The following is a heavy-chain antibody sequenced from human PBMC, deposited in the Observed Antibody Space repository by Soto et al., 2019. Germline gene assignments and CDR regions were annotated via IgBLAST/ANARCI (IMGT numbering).Heavy chain of an antibody. CDR3: ARAYSYTDGYAIDP. D-gene: IGHD3-16*01. V-gene: IGHV4-59*01. J-gene: IGHJ5*02. CDR1: GGSISGFY. CDR2: IYDGDSS. Sequence: QVQLQESGPGLVKPSETLSLTCTVSGGSISGFYWSWIRQSPGKGLEWIGYIYDGDSSNYNPSLDSRVIISVDTSKNQFYLTLSSVTAADTAVYYCARAYSYTDGYAIDPWGQGNLVTVSS.